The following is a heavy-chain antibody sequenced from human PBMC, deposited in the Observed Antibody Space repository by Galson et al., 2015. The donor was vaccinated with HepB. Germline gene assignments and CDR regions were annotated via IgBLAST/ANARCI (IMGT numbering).Heavy chain of an antibody. D-gene: IGHD2-15*01. CDR2: ISGDDGRT. J-gene: IGHJ6*02. V-gene: IGHV3-23*01. CDR3: AKGAAAGSYCALDV. CDR1: GFTFDTNA. Sequence: SLRLSCAASGFTFDTNAMTWVRQAPGKGLEWVSSISGDDGRTYYADSVKGRFTISRDSSKNTLYMQMNSLRAEDTALYYYAKGAAAGSYCALDVWGQGTSVTVSS.